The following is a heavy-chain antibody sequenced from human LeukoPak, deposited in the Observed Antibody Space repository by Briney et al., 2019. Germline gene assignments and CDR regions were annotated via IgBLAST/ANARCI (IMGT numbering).Heavy chain of an antibody. CDR2: ISSSSSYI. D-gene: IGHD3-10*01. Sequence: GGSLRLSCAASGFTFSSYSMNWVRQAPGKGLEWVSSISSSSSYIYYADSVKGRFTISRDNAKNSLYLQMNSLGADDTAVYYCARDYSATGSFDYWGQGTLVTVSS. V-gene: IGHV3-21*01. J-gene: IGHJ4*02. CDR3: ARDYSATGSFDY. CDR1: GFTFSSYS.